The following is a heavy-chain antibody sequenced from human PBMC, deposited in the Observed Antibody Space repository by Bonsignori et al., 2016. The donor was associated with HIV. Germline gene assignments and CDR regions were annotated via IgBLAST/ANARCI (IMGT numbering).Heavy chain of an antibody. V-gene: IGHV4-59*01. D-gene: IGHD3-22*01. Sequence: WTRQPPGKGLEWIGHISYSGSANYNPSLKSRVTISMGTSENQFSLKLNSVTAADTAIYYCARVGYYNSGGFYFETYFDPWGRGTLVTVSS. CDR3: ARVGYYNSGGFYFETYFDP. CDR2: ISYSGSA. J-gene: IGHJ5*02.